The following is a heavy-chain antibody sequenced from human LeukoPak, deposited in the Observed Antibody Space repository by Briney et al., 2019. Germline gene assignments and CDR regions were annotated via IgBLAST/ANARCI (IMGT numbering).Heavy chain of an antibody. CDR1: GGTFSSYA. CDR3: ARDPNTAMRAFDI. Sequence: SVKVSCKASGGTFSSYAISWVRQAPGQGLEWMGGIIPIFGTANYAQKFQGRVTITADESTSTAYMELSSLRSEDTAVYYCARDPNTAMRAFDIWGQGTMVTVSS. J-gene: IGHJ3*02. V-gene: IGHV1-69*13. D-gene: IGHD5-18*01. CDR2: IIPIFGTA.